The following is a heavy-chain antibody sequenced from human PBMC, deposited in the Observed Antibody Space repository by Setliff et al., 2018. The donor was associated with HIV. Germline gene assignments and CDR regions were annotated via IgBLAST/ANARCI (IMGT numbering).Heavy chain of an antibody. CDR1: GDSFNTYA. D-gene: IGHD5-18*01. Sequence: SVKVSCKSSGDSFNTYAINWVRQAPGQGLEWMGGIISIFDKANYAQKFHGRLTITADDSTRTVYMELNSLGSGDTAVYYCARGGVRGYSYGEAFDIWGQGTLVTVSS. J-gene: IGHJ3*02. CDR2: IISIFDKA. V-gene: IGHV1-69*13. CDR3: ARGGVRGYSYGEAFDI.